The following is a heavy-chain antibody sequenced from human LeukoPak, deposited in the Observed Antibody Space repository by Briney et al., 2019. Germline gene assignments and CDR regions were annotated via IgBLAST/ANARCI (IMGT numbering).Heavy chain of an antibody. CDR1: GFTVSTNY. J-gene: IGHJ4*02. CDR2: IYSGGAT. Sequence: GGSLRLSYAASGFTVSTNYMSWVRQAPGEGLEWVSVIYSGGATFYADSVKGRFTISRDNSRNTLYLQMNSLRAEDTAVYYCARDRGYSYGYSYYFENWGQGTLITVSS. CDR3: ARDRGYSYGYSYYFEN. V-gene: IGHV3-53*01. D-gene: IGHD5-18*01.